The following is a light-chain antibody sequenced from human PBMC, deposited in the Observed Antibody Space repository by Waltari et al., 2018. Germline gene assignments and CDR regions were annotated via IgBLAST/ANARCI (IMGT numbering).Light chain of an antibody. CDR1: SEKLGHNS. CDR2: DNN. CDR3: ATWDSSLSGGV. J-gene: IGLJ2*01. Sequence: HSVLPQPPSVSAAQGTDVTIFRCGRSEKLGHNSVSWYQQVPGPAPKRLIFDNNVRPSGIPDRFSGSKSGTSATLDITGLQTGDEAHYYCATWDSSLSGGVFGGGTKVTVL. V-gene: IGLV1-51*01.